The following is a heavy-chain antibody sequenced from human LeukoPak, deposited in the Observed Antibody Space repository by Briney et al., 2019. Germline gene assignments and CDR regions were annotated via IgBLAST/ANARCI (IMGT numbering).Heavy chain of an antibody. Sequence: GGSLRLSCAASGFTFSSYWMSWVRQAPGKGLEWVANIKQDGSEKYYVDSVKGRFTISRDNAKNSLYLQMNSLRAEDTAMYYCAKDGVVAALGDNWFDPWGQGTLVTVSS. CDR1: GFTFSSYW. CDR3: AKDGVVAALGDNWFDP. J-gene: IGHJ5*02. V-gene: IGHV3-7*03. CDR2: IKQDGSEK. D-gene: IGHD2-15*01.